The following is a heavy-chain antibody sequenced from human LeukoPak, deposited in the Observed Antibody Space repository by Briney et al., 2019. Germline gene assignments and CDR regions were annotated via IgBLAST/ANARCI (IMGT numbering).Heavy chain of an antibody. CDR3: TRDSSYGDYSTAFDY. J-gene: IGHJ4*02. D-gene: IGHD4-17*01. Sequence: GGSLRLSCAASRFTFSSYAMSWVRQAPGKGLEWVSSSGSTTDYSDSVKGRFTISRDNSKNTLYLQMNSLRADDTAVYYCTRDSSYGDYSTAFDYWGQGALVTVSS. CDR2: SGSTT. V-gene: IGHV3-23*01. CDR1: RFTFSSYA.